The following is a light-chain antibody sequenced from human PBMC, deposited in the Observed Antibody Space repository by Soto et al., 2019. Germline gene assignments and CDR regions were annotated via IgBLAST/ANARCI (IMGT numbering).Light chain of an antibody. Sequence: AVQMTQSPSSLSASLGDTVTITCRASQGIRNDLGWYQQKPGKAPNLLIYAASSLQTGVPPRFSGSGSGTEFTLTISSLQPEDFATYYCLQDYSYPFTFGGGTKVEIK. V-gene: IGKV1-6*01. J-gene: IGKJ4*01. CDR2: AAS. CDR1: QGIRND. CDR3: LQDYSYPFT.